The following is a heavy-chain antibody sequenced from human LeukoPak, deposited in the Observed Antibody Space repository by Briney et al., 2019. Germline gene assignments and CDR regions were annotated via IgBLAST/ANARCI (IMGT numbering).Heavy chain of an antibody. Sequence: SETLSLTCTVSGGSISNYYWSWIRQSPGKGLEWIGYIYNSGSTNYNLSLKSRVTISVDTSKNQFSLKLCSVTAADTAVYYCATPSSGSYNDAFDIWGQGTMVTVSS. CDR2: IYNSGST. J-gene: IGHJ3*02. CDR1: GGSISNYY. V-gene: IGHV4-59*01. CDR3: ATPSSGSYNDAFDI. D-gene: IGHD1-26*01.